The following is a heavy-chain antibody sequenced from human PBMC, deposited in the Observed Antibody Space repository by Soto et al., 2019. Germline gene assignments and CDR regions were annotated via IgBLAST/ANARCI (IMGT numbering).Heavy chain of an antibody. CDR2: IHAGNGNT. D-gene: IGHD2-15*01. J-gene: IGHJ4*02. V-gene: IGHV1-3*01. CDR3: ARGVAFLDY. CDR1: GYTFSSYA. Sequence: ASVKVSCKASGYTFSSYAIHWVRQAPGQGLEWMGWIHAGNGNTRYSQSFQGRVTISRDTSATTAYMELNSLRSEDTAVYYCARGVAFLDYWGQGTLVTVSS.